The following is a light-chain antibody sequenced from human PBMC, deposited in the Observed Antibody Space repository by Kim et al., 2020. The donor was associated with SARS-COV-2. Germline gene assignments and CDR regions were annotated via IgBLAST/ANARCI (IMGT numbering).Light chain of an antibody. CDR3: QQYNNWPPLT. CDR1: QTISNN. Sequence: EIVMRQSPATLSVSPGERATLSCRASQTISNNLAWYQQKPGQAPSLLIYGASTRATGVPARFSGSGSGTEFTLTISSLQSEDVAIYFCQQYNNWPPLTFGGGTKVDIK. J-gene: IGKJ4*01. V-gene: IGKV3-15*01. CDR2: GAS.